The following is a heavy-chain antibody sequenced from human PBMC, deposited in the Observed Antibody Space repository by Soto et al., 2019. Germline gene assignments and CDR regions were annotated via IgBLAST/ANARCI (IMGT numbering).Heavy chain of an antibody. J-gene: IGHJ4*02. CDR2: ISYDGSNK. CDR1: GFTFSSYG. CDR3: AKEGGRYSYGPYPVDY. Sequence: PGGSLRLSCAASGFTFSSYGMHWVRQAPGKGLEWVAVISYDGSNKYYADSVKGRFTISRDNSKNTLYLQMNSLRAEDTAVYYCAKEGGRYSYGPYPVDYWGQGTLVTAPQ. D-gene: IGHD5-18*01. V-gene: IGHV3-30*18.